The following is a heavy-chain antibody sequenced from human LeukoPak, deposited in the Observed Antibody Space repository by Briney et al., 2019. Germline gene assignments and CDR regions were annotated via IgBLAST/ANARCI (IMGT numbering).Heavy chain of an antibody. D-gene: IGHD5-12*01. CDR2: INHSGST. Sequence: SETLSLTCAVYGGSFSGHYWSWIRQPPGKGLEWIGEINHSGSTNYNPSLKSRVTISVDTSKNQFSLNLTSVTAADTAVYYCVDLAYFMFDPWGQGTLVTVSS. CDR3: VDLAYFMFDP. V-gene: IGHV4-34*01. CDR1: GGSFSGHY. J-gene: IGHJ5*02.